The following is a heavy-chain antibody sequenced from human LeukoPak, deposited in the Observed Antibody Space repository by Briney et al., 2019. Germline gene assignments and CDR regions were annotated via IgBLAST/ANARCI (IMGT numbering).Heavy chain of an antibody. CDR3: AREGRYCSSTSCFDY. D-gene: IGHD2-2*01. V-gene: IGHV1-2*02. CDR2: INPNSGGT. J-gene: IGHJ4*02. Sequence: ASVKVSCKASGYTFTGYCMHWVRQAPGQGLEWMGWINPNSGGTNYAQKFQGRVTMTRDTSISTAYMELSGLRSDDTAVYYCAREGRYCSSTSCFDYWGQGTLVTVSS. CDR1: GYTFTGYC.